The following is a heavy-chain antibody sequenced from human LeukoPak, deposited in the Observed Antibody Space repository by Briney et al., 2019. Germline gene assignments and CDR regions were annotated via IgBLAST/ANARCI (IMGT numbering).Heavy chain of an antibody. CDR2: ISWSSGSI. Sequence: GRSLRLSCAASGFTFDDYAMHWVRQAPGKGLEWVSGISWSSGSIGYADSVKGRFTISRDNAKNSLYLQMNSLRAEDMALYYCAKDVSATVAGYFDYWGQGTLVTVSS. D-gene: IGHD6-19*01. V-gene: IGHV3-9*03. CDR1: GFTFDDYA. CDR3: AKDVSATVAGYFDY. J-gene: IGHJ4*02.